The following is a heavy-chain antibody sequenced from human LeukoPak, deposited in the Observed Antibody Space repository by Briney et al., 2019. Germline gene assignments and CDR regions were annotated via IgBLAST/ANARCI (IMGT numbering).Heavy chain of an antibody. D-gene: IGHD2-15*01. Sequence: SVKVSCKASGGTFSSYAISWVRQAPGQGLEWMGGIIPIFGTANYAQKFQGRVTITTDESTSTAYMELSSPRSEDTAVYYCARDGGGGIYMDVWGKGTTVTVSS. CDR2: IIPIFGTA. J-gene: IGHJ6*03. V-gene: IGHV1-69*05. CDR1: GGTFSSYA. CDR3: ARDGGGGIYMDV.